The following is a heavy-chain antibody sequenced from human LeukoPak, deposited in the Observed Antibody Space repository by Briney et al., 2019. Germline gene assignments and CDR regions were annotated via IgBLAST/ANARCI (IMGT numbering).Heavy chain of an antibody. V-gene: IGHV4-39*01. Sequence: SETLSLTCTVSGGSIRSSYYCWGWIRQPPGKGLEWIGSIYDSGSTYYSPSLKSRVTISVDTSKNQFSLKLNSVTAADTAVYYCARTQTYYDILTGYLGDYYFDYWGQGTLVTVSS. CDR1: GGSIRSSYYC. CDR2: IYDSGST. CDR3: ARTQTYYDILTGYLGDYYFDY. D-gene: IGHD3-9*01. J-gene: IGHJ4*02.